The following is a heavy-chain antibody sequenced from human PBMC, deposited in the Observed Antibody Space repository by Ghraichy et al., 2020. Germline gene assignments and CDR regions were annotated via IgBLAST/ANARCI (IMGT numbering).Heavy chain of an antibody. CDR2: INHSGST. J-gene: IGHJ6*02. V-gene: IGHV4-34*01. CDR3: ARGSHCSGGSCYSGIGSEVYYGMDV. D-gene: IGHD2-15*01. CDR1: GGSFSGYY. Sequence: SETLSLTCAVYGGSFSGYYWSWIRQPPGKGLEWIGEINHSGSTNYNPSLKSRVTISVDTSKNQFSLKLSSVTAADTAVYYCARGSHCSGGSCYSGIGSEVYYGMDVWGQGTTVTVSS.